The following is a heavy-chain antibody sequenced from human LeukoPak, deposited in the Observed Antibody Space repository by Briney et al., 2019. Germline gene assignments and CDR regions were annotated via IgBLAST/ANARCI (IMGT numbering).Heavy chain of an antibody. CDR1: GFTFSSYS. CDR2: ISSSSSTI. J-gene: IGHJ4*02. V-gene: IGHV3-48*01. Sequence: PGGSLRLSCAASGFTFSSYSMNWVRQAPGKGLEWVSYISSSSSTIYYADSVKGRFTISRDNAKNSLYLQMNSLRAEDTPVYYCTTVPDVTYYYGSGSYYDWGQGTLVTVSS. CDR3: TTVPDVTYYYGSGSYYD. D-gene: IGHD3-10*01.